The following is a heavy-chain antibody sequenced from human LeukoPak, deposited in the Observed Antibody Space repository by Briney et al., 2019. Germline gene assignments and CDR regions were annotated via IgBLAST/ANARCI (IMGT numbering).Heavy chain of an antibody. D-gene: IGHD1-26*01. V-gene: IGHV3-33*01. J-gene: IGHJ4*02. CDR1: GFTFSSYG. CDR2: IWSEGSNK. Sequence: PGRSLRLSCAASGFTFSSYGLHWVRQAPGRGLEWVAVIWSEGSNKYYADSVKGRFTISRDNSKNTLYLQMSSLRAEDTAMYYCARASGSYDYWGQGTLVTVSS. CDR3: ARASGSYDY.